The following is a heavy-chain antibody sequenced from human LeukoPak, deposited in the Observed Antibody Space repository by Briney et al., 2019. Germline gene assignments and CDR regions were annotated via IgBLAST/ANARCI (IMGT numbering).Heavy chain of an antibody. CDR1: GYTFTSYG. J-gene: IGHJ4*02. V-gene: IGHV1-18*01. CDR3: ARVYSTNYYGSGDRPFLFDY. CDR2: ISTYYGNT. D-gene: IGHD3-10*01. Sequence: ASVTVSCKASGYTFTSYGFSWARQAPGQGLEWMGWISTYYGNTNYAQKLQDRVTMTTDTSTSTAYMELTSLRSDDTAVYYCARVYSTNYYGSGDRPFLFDYWGQGTVVTVSS.